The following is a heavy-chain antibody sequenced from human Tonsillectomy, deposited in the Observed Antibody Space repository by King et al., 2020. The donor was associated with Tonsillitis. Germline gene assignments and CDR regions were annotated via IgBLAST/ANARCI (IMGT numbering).Heavy chain of an antibody. CDR1: GFTFSSYA. CDR2: ISYAGSNK. J-gene: IGHJ4*02. Sequence: VQLVESGGGVVQPGRSLRLSCAASGFTFSSYAMHWVCQAPGKGLEWGAVISYAGSNKYYADSVKGRFTISRDNSKNTLYLQMNSLRAEDTAVYYCAREERGYSYGYGPFGYWGQGTLVTVSS. V-gene: IGHV3-30-3*01. D-gene: IGHD5-18*01. CDR3: AREERGYSYGYGPFGY.